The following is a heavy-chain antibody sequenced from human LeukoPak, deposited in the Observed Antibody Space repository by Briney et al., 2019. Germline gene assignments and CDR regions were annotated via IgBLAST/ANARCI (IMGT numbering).Heavy chain of an antibody. CDR3: ARDLVGSGCTIDY. CDR2: ISSSSSYI. J-gene: IGHJ4*02. D-gene: IGHD6-19*01. CDR1: GFTFSSYS. V-gene: IGHV3-21*01. Sequence: PGGSLRLSCAASGFTFSSYSMNWVRQAPGKGLEWVSSISSSSSYIYYADSVKGRFTISRDNAKNSLYLQMNSLRAEDTAVYYCARDLVGSGCTIDYWGQGTLVTVSS.